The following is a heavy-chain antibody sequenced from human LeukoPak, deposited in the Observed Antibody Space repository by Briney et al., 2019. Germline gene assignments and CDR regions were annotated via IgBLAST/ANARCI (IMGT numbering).Heavy chain of an antibody. CDR2: ILPGDSDT. Sequence: GESLKISCKGSGYSFTNNWTGWVRQMPGKGLEWMGIILPGDSDTRYSPSFQGQVTISADKSISTAYVQWSSLKASDTAMYYCATYAGTSSKYFQHWGQGTLVTVSS. CDR3: ATYAGTSSKYFQH. D-gene: IGHD3-10*01. J-gene: IGHJ1*01. CDR1: GYSFTNNW. V-gene: IGHV5-51*01.